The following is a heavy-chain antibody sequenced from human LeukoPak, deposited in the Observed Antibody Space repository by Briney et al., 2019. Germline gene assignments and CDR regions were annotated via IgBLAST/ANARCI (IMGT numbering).Heavy chain of an antibody. CDR2: INANTGNP. CDR3: ARDFPARDWFFDL. Sequence: GASVKVSCKASGYTFTSYSMNWVRQAPGQGLEYMGWINANTGNPTYAQGFTGRFVFSLDTSVSTAYVQISSLKAEDTAVYYCARDFPARDWFFDLWGRGTLVTVSS. CDR1: GYTFTSYS. J-gene: IGHJ2*01. V-gene: IGHV7-4-1*02.